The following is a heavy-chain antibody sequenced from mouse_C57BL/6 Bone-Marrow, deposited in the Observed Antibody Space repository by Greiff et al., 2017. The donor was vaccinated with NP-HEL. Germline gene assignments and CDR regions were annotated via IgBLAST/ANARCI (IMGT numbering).Heavy chain of an antibody. V-gene: IGHV5-6*01. D-gene: IGHD2-10*02. Sequence: EVQRVESGGDLVKPGGSLKLSCAASGFTFSSYGMSWVRQTPDKRLEWVATISSGGSYTYYPDSVKGRFTISRDNAKNTLYLQMSSLKSEDTAMYYCARQYGNYEWYFDVWGTGTTVTVSS. CDR2: ISSGGSYT. CDR3: ARQYGNYEWYFDV. J-gene: IGHJ1*03. CDR1: GFTFSSYG.